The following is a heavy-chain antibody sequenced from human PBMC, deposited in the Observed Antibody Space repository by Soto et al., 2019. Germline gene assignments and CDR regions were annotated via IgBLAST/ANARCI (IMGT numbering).Heavy chain of an antibody. D-gene: IGHD5-12*01. CDR3: ARPEGGYGSGYSWFDP. CDR1: GRSISEINSY. J-gene: IGHJ5*02. Sequence: SETLSLTCSVSGRSISEINSYWGWIRQTPGEGLEWIGTIHHTGSTYYNPSLKSRVIISLDTSKNQFSLKLSSVTAADTALYYCARPEGGYGSGYSWFDPWGQGTRVTVSS. V-gene: IGHV4-39*01. CDR2: IHHTGST.